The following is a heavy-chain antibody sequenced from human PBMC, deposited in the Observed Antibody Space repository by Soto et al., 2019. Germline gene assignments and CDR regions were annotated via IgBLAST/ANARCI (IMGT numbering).Heavy chain of an antibody. CDR1: GFTFSSYG. V-gene: IGHV3-33*01. J-gene: IGHJ4*02. D-gene: IGHD3-22*01. CDR3: ARDRADYYDSSGFDY. CDR2: IWYDGSNK. Sequence: QVQLVESGGGVVQPGRSLRLSCAASGFTFSSYGMHWVRQAPGKGLEWVAVIWYDGSNKYYADSVKGRFTISRDNSKNTVYLQMNSLRAEDTAVYYCARDRADYYDSSGFDYWGQGTLVTVSS.